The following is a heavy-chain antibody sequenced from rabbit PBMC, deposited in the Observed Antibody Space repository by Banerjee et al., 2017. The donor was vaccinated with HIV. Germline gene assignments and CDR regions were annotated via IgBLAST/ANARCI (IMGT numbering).Heavy chain of an antibody. J-gene: IGHJ6*01. D-gene: IGHD4-1*01. CDR2: IYGGYDKT. V-gene: IGHV1S45*01. CDR3: ARDLTGVIGWNFGW. CDR1: GFSFGSDYW. Sequence: QEQLVESGGGLVQPGGSLTLTCTASGFSFGSDYWMCWVRQAPGKGLEWIACIYGGYDKTYYASWAQGRFTILETSSTTVTLQMTSLTAADTATYFCARDLTGVIGWNFGWWGQGTLVTVS.